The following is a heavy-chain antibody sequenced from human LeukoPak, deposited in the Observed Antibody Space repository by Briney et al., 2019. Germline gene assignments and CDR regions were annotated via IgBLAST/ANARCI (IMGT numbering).Heavy chain of an antibody. V-gene: IGHV3-23*01. CDR1: GFTFSSYA. J-gene: IGHJ4*02. CDR2: ISGSGGST. D-gene: IGHD2-15*01. CDR3: AKDLRDIVVVVAATPGY. Sequence: GGSLRLSCAASGFTFSSYAMSWVRQAPGKGLEWVSAISGSGGSTYYADSVKGRFTISRDNSKNTLYLQMNSLRAEDTAVYYCAKDLRDIVVVVAATPGYWGQGTLVTVSS.